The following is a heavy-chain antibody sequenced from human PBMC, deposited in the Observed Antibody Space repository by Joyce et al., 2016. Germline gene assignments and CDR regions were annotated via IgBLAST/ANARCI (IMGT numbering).Heavy chain of an antibody. Sequence: ELQLLESGGGLVQPGGSLTLTCAAFGFTFSSYAMSWVRQAPGKGMEWVSGFSGSGGSRYYAEYVKGRFTISRKNSINTLYLQMNSVRDEDTAVYFCAKGDSSGYYYNYYFDHWGQGIRVTVSS. CDR1: GFTFSSYA. V-gene: IGHV3-23*01. D-gene: IGHD3-22*01. CDR3: AKGDSSGYYYNYYFDH. J-gene: IGHJ4*02. CDR2: FSGSGGSR.